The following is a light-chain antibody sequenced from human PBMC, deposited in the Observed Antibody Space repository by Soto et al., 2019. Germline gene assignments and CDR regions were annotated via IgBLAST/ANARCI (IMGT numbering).Light chain of an antibody. CDR2: DAS. V-gene: IGKV3-20*01. CDR3: QQFSSYPLT. Sequence: EFVLTQSPGTLSLSPGEIATLSCIASQTVRNNYLAWYQQKPGQAPRLLIYDASSRATGIPDRFSGGGSGTDFTLTISRLEPEDFAVYYCQQFSSYPLTFGGGTKVHIK. J-gene: IGKJ4*01. CDR1: QTVRNNY.